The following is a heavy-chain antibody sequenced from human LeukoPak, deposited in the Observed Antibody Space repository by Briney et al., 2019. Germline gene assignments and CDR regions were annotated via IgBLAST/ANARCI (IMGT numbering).Heavy chain of an antibody. CDR3: ARGGDSSSWSVDH. Sequence: SETLSLTCTVSGDSISVYYWTWIRRPAGKGLEWIGRIYTSGSANYNPSLKSRVTMSVDTSKNQFSLRLTSVTAADTAVYYCARGGDSSSWSVDHWGQGTLVTVSS. CDR1: GDSISVYY. D-gene: IGHD6-13*01. V-gene: IGHV4-4*07. CDR2: IYTSGSA. J-gene: IGHJ4*02.